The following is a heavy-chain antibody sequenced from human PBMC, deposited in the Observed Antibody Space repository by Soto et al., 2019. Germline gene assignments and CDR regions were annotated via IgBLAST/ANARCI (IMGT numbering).Heavy chain of an antibody. Sequence: TLSLTCTVSGGSISSGGYSWSWIRQPPGKGLEWIGYIYHSGSTYYNPSLKSRVTISVDRSKNQFSLKLSSVTAADTAVYYCASRDGYNYLDYWGQGTLVTVSS. CDR2: IYHSGST. CDR3: ASRDGYNYLDY. CDR1: GGSISSGGYS. J-gene: IGHJ4*02. D-gene: IGHD5-12*01. V-gene: IGHV4-30-2*01.